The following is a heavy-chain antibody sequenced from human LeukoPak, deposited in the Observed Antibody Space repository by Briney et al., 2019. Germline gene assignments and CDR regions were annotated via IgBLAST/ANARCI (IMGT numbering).Heavy chain of an antibody. CDR1: GFTFSSYG. D-gene: IGHD3-10*01. CDR2: IWYDGSNK. CDR3: AKAIWVAATSSWFCLDY. V-gene: IGHV3-33*06. J-gene: IGHJ4*02. Sequence: PGRSLRLSCAASGFTFSSYGMHWVRQAPGKGLEWVAVIWYDGSNKYYADSVKGRFTISRDNSRNTLYLQMNSLRPEDTAVYYCAKAIWVAATSSWFCLDYWGQGTLVTVSS.